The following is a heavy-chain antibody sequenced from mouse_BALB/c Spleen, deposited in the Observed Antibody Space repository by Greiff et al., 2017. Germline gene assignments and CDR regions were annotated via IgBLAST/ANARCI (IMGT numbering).Heavy chain of an antibody. CDR2: IWSGGST. CDR1: GFSLTSYG. J-gene: IGHJ4*01. V-gene: IGHV2-2*02. D-gene: IGHD2-2*01. Sequence: VQRVESGPGLVQPSQSLSITCTVSGFSLTSYGVHWVRQSPGKGLEWLGVIWSGGSTDYNAAFISRLSISKDNSKSQVFFKMNSLQANDTAIYYCARNFYYGYDYAMDYWGQGTSVTVSS. CDR3: ARNFYYGYDYAMDY.